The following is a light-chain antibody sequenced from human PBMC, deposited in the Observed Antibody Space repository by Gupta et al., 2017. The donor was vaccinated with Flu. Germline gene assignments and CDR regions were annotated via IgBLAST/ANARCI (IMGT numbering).Light chain of an antibody. V-gene: IGKV1-12*01. CDR1: QGISSW. CDR3: QHANTFPQLT. Sequence: DIQMTQSPSSVSASVGDRVTITCRASQGISSWLAWYQQKPGEAPKLLIYGASILQSGVPSRFSDSGSGTDFTLTISSLQPEDFAVYYCQHANTFPQLTFGGGTKVEIK. CDR2: GAS. J-gene: IGKJ4*01.